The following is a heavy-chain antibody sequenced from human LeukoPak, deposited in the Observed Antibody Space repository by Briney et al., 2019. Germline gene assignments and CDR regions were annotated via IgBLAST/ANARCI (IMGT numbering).Heavy chain of an antibody. J-gene: IGHJ4*02. CDR2: INPNSGGT. CDR3: ARGCGGDCYGDY. V-gene: IGHV1-2*02. D-gene: IGHD2-21*02. Sequence: ASVKVSCKASGYSFTGHYIHWVRQAPGQGLEWMGWINPNSGGTNYAQKFQSRVTMTRDTSISTAYMELSRLRSDDTAVYYCARGCGGDCYGDYWGQGTLVTVSS. CDR1: GYSFTGHY.